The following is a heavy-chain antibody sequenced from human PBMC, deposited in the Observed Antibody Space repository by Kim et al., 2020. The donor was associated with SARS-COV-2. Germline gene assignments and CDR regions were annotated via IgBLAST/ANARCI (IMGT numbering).Heavy chain of an antibody. CDR1: GYTLTELS. CDR3: ATDTFGFSASSGSYSY. J-gene: IGHJ4*02. Sequence: ASVKVSCKVSGYTLTELSMHWVRQAPGKGLEWMGGFDPEDGETIYAQKFQGRVTMTEDTSTDTAYMELSSLRSEDTAVYYCATDTFGFSASSGSYSYWGQGTLVTVSS. V-gene: IGHV1-24*01. CDR2: FDPEDGET. D-gene: IGHD3-10*01.